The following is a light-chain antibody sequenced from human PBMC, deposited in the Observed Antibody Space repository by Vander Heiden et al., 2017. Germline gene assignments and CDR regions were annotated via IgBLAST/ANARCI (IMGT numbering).Light chain of an antibody. V-gene: IGLV1-51*02. CDR3: GTWDSSLSTNWV. J-gene: IGLJ3*02. CDR1: SSNIGKNY. Sequence: QSVLTQPPSVSAAPGQKVTISCSGGSSNIGKNYVSWYHQLPGTAPKLLIYESNKRPSGIPDRFSCSKSGTSATLGITGLQTGDEADYYCGTWDSSLSTNWVFGGGTKLTVL. CDR2: ESN.